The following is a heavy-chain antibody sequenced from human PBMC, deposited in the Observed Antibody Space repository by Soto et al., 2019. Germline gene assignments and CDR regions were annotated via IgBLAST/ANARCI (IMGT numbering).Heavy chain of an antibody. CDR3: ATIFGVVIMGPQGVYGMDV. CDR2: INHSGST. J-gene: IGHJ6*02. D-gene: IGHD3-3*01. Sequence: SETLSLTCTVSGGSISSSSYYWSWIRQPPGKGLEWIGEINHSGSTNYNPSLKSRVTISVDTSKNQFSLKLSSVTAADTAVYYCATIFGVVIMGPQGVYGMDVWGQGTTVTVSS. CDR1: GGSISSSSYY. V-gene: IGHV4-39*07.